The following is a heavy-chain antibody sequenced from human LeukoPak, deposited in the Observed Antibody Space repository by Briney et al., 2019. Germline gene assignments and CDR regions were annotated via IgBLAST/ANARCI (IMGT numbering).Heavy chain of an antibody. CDR1: GYTFTGYY. CDR2: INPNSGGT. J-gene: IGHJ4*02. D-gene: IGHD3-22*01. CDR3: ATQKYDSSGYYDY. V-gene: IGHV1-2*02. Sequence: ASVKVSRKASGYTFTGYYMHWVRQAPGQGLEWMGWINPNSGGTNYAQKFQGRVTMTRDTSISTAYMELSRLRSDDTAVYYCATQKYDSSGYYDYWGQGTLVTVSS.